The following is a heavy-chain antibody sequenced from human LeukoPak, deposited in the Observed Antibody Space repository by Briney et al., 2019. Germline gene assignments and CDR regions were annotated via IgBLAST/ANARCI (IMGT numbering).Heavy chain of an antibody. D-gene: IGHD5-18*01. CDR1: GDSISSSPYY. CDR2: IYRSGST. CDR3: VRDSYGGNPDFDS. Sequence: SETLSHSCTVSGDSISSSPYYWGWIRQPPGKGLEWIGSIYRSGSTYYNPSLHSRVSTSVDTSKNQFSLKLRSVTAADTAVYYCVRDSYGGNPDFDSWGQGTLVTVSS. V-gene: IGHV4-39*01. J-gene: IGHJ4*02.